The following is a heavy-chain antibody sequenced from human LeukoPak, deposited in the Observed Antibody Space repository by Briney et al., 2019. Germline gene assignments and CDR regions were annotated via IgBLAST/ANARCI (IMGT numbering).Heavy chain of an antibody. D-gene: IGHD4-23*01. CDR1: GFTFSSYS. Sequence: GGSLRLSCAASGFTFSSYSMNWVRQAPGKGLEWVSSISSSSSYIYYADSVKGRFTISRDNAKNSLYLQMNSLRAEDTAVYYCARAPTEDYGGNETVDYWGQGTLVTVSS. J-gene: IGHJ4*02. CDR3: ARAPTEDYGGNETVDY. V-gene: IGHV3-21*01. CDR2: ISSSSSYI.